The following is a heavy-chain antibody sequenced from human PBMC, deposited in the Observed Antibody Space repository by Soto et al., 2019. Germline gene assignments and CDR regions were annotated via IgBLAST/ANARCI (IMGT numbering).Heavy chain of an antibody. J-gene: IGHJ4*02. CDR2: IIPIFGTA. D-gene: IGHD2-15*01. CDR3: ARESRYCSGGSCYFLPGIDY. CDR1: GGTFSSYA. Sequence: QVQLVQSGAEVKKPGSSVKVSCKASGGTFSSYAISWVRQAPGQGLEWMGGIIPIFGTANYAQKFQGRVTITADESTSTAYMGMSRLRSADTGVYYCARESRYCSGGSCYFLPGIDYWGQGTLVTVSS. V-gene: IGHV1-69*12.